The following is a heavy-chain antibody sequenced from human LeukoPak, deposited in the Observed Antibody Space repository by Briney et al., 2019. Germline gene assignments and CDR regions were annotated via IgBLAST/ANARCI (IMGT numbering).Heavy chain of an antibody. D-gene: IGHD2-15*01. CDR2: MNPNSGNT. J-gene: IGHJ5*02. V-gene: IGHV1-8*01. Sequence: ASVTVSCKASVYTFISYDINWVRQATGQGLEWMGWMNPNSGNTGYAQKFQGRVTMTRNTSISTAYMELSSLTSEDTAVYYCARGGGSWNWFDPWGQGTLVTVSS. CDR1: VYTFISYD. CDR3: ARGGGSWNWFDP.